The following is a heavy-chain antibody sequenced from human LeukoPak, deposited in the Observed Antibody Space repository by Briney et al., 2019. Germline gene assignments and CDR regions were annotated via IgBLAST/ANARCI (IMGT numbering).Heavy chain of an antibody. D-gene: IGHD3-22*01. Sequence: PGGSLRLSCAASGFTFSNYWMHWVRQAPGRGLVWVSRLNSDGSNTTYADSVKGRFTISRDNAKNTLYLQMNSLRAEDTAVYYCARGSFYSDSSTYYALWLGGQGTLVTVSS. CDR3: ARGSFYSDSSTYYALWL. CDR2: LNSDGSNT. CDR1: GFTFSNYW. J-gene: IGHJ4*02. V-gene: IGHV3-74*01.